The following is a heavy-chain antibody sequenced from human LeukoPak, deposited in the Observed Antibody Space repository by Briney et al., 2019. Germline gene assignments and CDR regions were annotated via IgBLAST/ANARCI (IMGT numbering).Heavy chain of an antibody. CDR2: INYSGST. Sequence: PSETLSLTCTVSGASIRGYYWSWIRQPPGKGLEWIGNINYSGSTNYHPSLNSRVTTSVDTSKNQFSLKLRSVTAADTAVYYCARHFRGYYNGPDNWAPENVLTVSS. D-gene: IGHD3-9*01. CDR3: ARHFRGYYNGPDN. V-gene: IGHV4-59*08. CDR1: GASIRGYY. J-gene: IGHJ4*02.